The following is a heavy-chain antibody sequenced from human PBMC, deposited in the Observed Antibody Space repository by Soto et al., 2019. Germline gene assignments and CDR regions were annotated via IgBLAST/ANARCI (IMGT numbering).Heavy chain of an antibody. CDR1: GYTCTSYG. V-gene: IGHV1-18*01. J-gene: IGHJ4*02. Sequence: ASVKVSCKASGYTCTSYGISWVRQAPGQGLEWMGWISAYNGNTNYAQKLQGRVTMTTDTSTSTAYMELRSLRSDDTAVYYCARDLPIAAAGTMDPGFDYWGQGTLVTVSS. CDR2: ISAYNGNT. CDR3: ARDLPIAAAGTMDPGFDY. D-gene: IGHD6-13*01.